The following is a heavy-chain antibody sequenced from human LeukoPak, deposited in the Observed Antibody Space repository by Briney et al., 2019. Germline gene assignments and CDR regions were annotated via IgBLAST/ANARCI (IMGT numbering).Heavy chain of an antibody. CDR2: INPNSGGT. J-gene: IGHJ4*02. CDR3: ARDRLYSRGRDFDY. CDR1: GNIFTDYY. V-gene: IGHV1-2*02. D-gene: IGHD3-22*01. Sequence: ASVKVSCKASGNIFTDYYIHWVRQVPGLGLEWMGWINPNSGGTDYAQNFQGRVTMTRDTSISTAYMELSMLTSDDTAVYYCARDRLYSRGRDFDYWGQGTLVTVSS.